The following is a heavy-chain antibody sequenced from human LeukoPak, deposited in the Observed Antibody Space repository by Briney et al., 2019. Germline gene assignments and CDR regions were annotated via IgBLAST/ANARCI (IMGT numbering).Heavy chain of an antibody. CDR3: AGDVEASDFWSGASHY. V-gene: IGHV4-39*07. Sequence: SETLSLTCAVPGDSFSSSTSYWGWIRQPPGKGLEWIGSIHHSRRTYYNPSLKSRVSISVDMSKNQFSLSLGSVIAADTAVYYCAGDVEASDFWSGASHYWGQGTLVTVSS. CDR1: GDSFSSSTSY. D-gene: IGHD3-3*01. J-gene: IGHJ4*02. CDR2: IHHSRRT.